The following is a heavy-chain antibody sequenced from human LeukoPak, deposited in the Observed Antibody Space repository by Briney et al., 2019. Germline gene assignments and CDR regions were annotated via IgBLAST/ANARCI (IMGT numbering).Heavy chain of an antibody. V-gene: IGHV1-18*01. Sequence: ASLKGSSNAAADTFTSYGSSCGLQPPGQGLEWMGWSSAYNGNTNYAQKLQGRVTMTTDTSTSTAYMELRSLRSDDTAVYYCARDGKGIAVAGTFDYWGQGTLVTVSS. J-gene: IGHJ4*02. CDR2: SSAYNGNT. CDR1: ADTFTSYG. CDR3: ARDGKGIAVAGTFDY. D-gene: IGHD6-19*01.